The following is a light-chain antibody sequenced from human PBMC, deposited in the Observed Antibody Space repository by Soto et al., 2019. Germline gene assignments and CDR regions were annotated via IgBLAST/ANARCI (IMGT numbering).Light chain of an antibody. CDR3: HQRSKWPQT. CDR2: DAS. Sequence: DIVLTQYPATMSLSPGERATLSCRASQSVTTYLAWYQHIRGQAPRLVIYDASTRATGIPPRFSGSWSGTGVTLTSSSLEPEDSVVYYYHQRSKWPQTFGQGTKVEIK. V-gene: IGKV3-11*01. CDR1: QSVTTY. J-gene: IGKJ1*01.